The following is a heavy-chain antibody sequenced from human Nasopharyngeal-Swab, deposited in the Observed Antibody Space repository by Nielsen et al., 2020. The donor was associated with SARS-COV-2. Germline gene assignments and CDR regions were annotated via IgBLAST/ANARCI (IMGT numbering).Heavy chain of an antibody. D-gene: IGHD3-3*01. V-gene: IGHV4-31*03. Sequence: SETLSLTCTVSGGSISSGGYYWSWIRQHPGKGLEWIGYIYYSGSTYYNPSLKSRVTISVDTSKNQFSLKLSSVTAADTAVYYCARDYLNYDFWSGYYTNYYYYGMDVWGQGTTVTVPS. CDR2: IYYSGST. J-gene: IGHJ6*02. CDR3: ARDYLNYDFWSGYYTNYYYYGMDV. CDR1: GGSISSGGYY.